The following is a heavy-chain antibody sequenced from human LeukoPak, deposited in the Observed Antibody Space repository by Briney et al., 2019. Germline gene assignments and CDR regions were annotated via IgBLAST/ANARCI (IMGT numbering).Heavy chain of an antibody. CDR2: INWNGGTT. J-gene: IGHJ3*02. V-gene: IGHV3-20*04. CDR3: ARDRDQWLEAFDI. CDR1: GFTDYG. Sequence: PGGSLRLSWAASGFTDYGMSGVRQAPGKGLEWVSGINWNGGTTTYADSVKGRFTISRDNAKNSLYLQMNSLRAEDTAFYYCARDRDQWLEAFDIWGQGKMVTVSS. D-gene: IGHD6-19*01.